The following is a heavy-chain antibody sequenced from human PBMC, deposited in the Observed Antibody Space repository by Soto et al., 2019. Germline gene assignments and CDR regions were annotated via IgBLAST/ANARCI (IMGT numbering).Heavy chain of an antibody. CDR1: GYTLTSHY. J-gene: IGHJ4*02. CDR3: ARDLLGYCSSTSCGLGY. V-gene: IGHV1-46*03. Sequence: SLKDSCKASGYTLTSHYMHWVRQAHGQGLEWMGIINPSGGSTSYAQKFQGRVTMTRDTSTSTVYMELSSLRSEDTAVYYCARDLLGYCSSTSCGLGYWGQGTLVTVSS. CDR2: INPSGGST. D-gene: IGHD2-2*01.